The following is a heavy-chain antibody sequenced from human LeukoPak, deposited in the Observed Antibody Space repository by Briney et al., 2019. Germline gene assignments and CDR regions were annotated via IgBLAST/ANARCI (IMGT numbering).Heavy chain of an antibody. CDR3: ARDDGGYYHDAFDT. CDR2: IIPIFGPA. D-gene: IGHD3-22*01. Sequence: SVKVSCKASGGTFSSYGISWVRQAPGQGLEWMGGIIPIFGPANYAQNFQGRVTITADESTSTAYMELSSLRSEDTAVYYCARDDGGYYHDAFDTWGQGTMVTVSS. J-gene: IGHJ3*02. V-gene: IGHV1-69*13. CDR1: GGTFSSYG.